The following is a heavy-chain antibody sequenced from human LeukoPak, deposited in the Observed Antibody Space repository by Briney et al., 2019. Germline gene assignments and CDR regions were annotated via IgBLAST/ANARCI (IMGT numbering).Heavy chain of an antibody. CDR1: GYTFTSYG. CDR2: ISTYNGNT. V-gene: IGHV1-18*01. J-gene: IGHJ4*02. D-gene: IGHD4-23*01. Sequence: ASVKVSCKASGYTFTSYGIIWVRQAPGQGLEWMGWISTYNGNTNYAQKIQGRVTMTTDTSTSTAYMELSRLRSDDTAVYYCARDRGGNRYYYFDYWGQGTLVTVSS. CDR3: ARDRGGNRYYYFDY.